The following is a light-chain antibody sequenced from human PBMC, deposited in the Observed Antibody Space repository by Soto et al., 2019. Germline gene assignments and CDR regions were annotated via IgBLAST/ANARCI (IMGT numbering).Light chain of an antibody. CDR3: QSYVSTLDARYV. V-gene: IGLV1-40*01. J-gene: IGLJ1*01. Sequence: QSVLTQPPSVSGAPGQRVTISCTGSGSNIGAGYDVHWYQHRPGTAPKLLVFGDSHRPSGVPDRFSGSKSGTSASLAITGLQAEDEGDYYCQSYVSTLDARYVFGTGTKLTVL. CDR2: GDS. CDR1: GSNIGAGYD.